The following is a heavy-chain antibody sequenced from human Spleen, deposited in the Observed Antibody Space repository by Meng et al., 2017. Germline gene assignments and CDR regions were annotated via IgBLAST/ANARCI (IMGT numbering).Heavy chain of an antibody. J-gene: IGHJ3*02. V-gene: IGHV5-51*01. CDR1: ENSFTSHW. Sequence: GESLKISCQGSENSFTSHWVGWVRQMPGKGLEWMGIIHPRDSDTGYSPSFRGQVTISVDRSINTAYLQWRSLKASDTAMYYCAKYISGSYYWDAFDIWGQGTMVTVSS. D-gene: IGHD3-10*01. CDR3: AKYISGSYYWDAFDI. CDR2: IHPRDSDT.